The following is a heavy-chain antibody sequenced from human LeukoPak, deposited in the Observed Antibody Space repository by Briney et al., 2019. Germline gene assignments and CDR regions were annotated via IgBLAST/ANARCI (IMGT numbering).Heavy chain of an antibody. Sequence: SETLSLTCAVYGGSFSGYYRSWIRQPPGKGLEWIGEINHSGSTNYNPSLKSRVTISVDTSKNQFSLKLSSVTAADTAVYYCARGKASYYYVSGSYKIWSDPGGKGTLVTVPS. J-gene: IGHJ5*02. CDR3: ARGKASYYYVSGSYKIWSDP. D-gene: IGHD3-10*01. V-gene: IGHV4-34*01. CDR2: INHSGST. CDR1: GGSFSGYY.